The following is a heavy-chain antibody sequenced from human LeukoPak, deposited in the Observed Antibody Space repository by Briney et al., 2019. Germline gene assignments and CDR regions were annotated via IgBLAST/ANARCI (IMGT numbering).Heavy chain of an antibody. J-gene: IGHJ5*02. Sequence: ASVKVSCKVSGYTLTELSMHWVRQAPGKGLEWMGGFDPEDGETIYAQKFQGRVTMTEDTSTDTAYMELSSLRSEDTAVYYCARQFGYCSSTSCYSPRRSWFDPWGQGTLVTVSS. CDR3: ARQFGYCSSTSCYSPRRSWFDP. CDR1: GYTLTELS. CDR2: FDPEDGET. D-gene: IGHD2-2*02. V-gene: IGHV1-24*01.